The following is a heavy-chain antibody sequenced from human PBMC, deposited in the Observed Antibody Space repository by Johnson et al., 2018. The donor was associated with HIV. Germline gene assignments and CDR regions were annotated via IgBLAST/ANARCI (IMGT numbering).Heavy chain of an antibody. V-gene: IGHV3-30*14. Sequence: QVQLVESGGGVVRPGRSLRLSCAASGFTFSNYPMHWVRQAPGKGLEWVAGISFDGTKKYNADSVKGRFTISSDNSMKTLYLQMSSLGAEATAVYFCTSGEDDGYWGQGTMVSVSS. CDR2: ISFDGTKK. CDR3: TSGEDDGY. D-gene: IGHD5-24*01. J-gene: IGHJ3*01. CDR1: GFTFSNYP.